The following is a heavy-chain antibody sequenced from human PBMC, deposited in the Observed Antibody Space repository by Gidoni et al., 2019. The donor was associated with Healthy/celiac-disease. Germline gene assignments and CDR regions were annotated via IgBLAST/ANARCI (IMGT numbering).Heavy chain of an antibody. Sequence: QVQLVESGGGVVQPGRSLRLSCAASGFTFSSYAMPWVRQAPGKGLGWVAVISYDGSNKYYADSVKGRFTISRDNSKNTLYLQMNSLRAEDTAVYYCARQLRIVGATFGFDYWGQGTLVTVSS. V-gene: IGHV3-30-3*01. CDR3: ARQLRIVGATFGFDY. CDR1: GFTFSSYA. J-gene: IGHJ4*02. D-gene: IGHD1-26*01. CDR2: ISYDGSNK.